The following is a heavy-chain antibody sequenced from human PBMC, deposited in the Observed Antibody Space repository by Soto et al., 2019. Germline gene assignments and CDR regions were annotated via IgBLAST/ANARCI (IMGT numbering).Heavy chain of an antibody. CDR1: AGSLSRYY. CDR3: VGSLMSRAMESFDY. V-gene: IGHV4-59*01. J-gene: IGHJ4*02. CDR2: ISYTVNA. D-gene: IGHD5-18*01. Sequence: SETLSLTCSVSAGSLSRYYWGWVRQSPGEGLQWIAHISYTVNASYNPSLKSRVTISLDTSKNQIALRLMSVTAADTAVYYCVGSLMSRAMESFDYWGQGTLVTVSS.